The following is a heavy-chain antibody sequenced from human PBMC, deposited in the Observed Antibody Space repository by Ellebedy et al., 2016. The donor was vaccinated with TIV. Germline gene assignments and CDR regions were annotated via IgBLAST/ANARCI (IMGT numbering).Heavy chain of an antibody. CDR2: VWSDGSNK. D-gene: IGHD5-18*01. Sequence: PGGSLRLSCAASGFTFNNYGMHWVRQAPGKGLEWVAVVWSDGSNKYYADTVKGRFTISRDNSKSTLDLQMDSLRAEDTAVDYCARANTAMVRRNHMDVWGQGTTVTVSS. J-gene: IGHJ6*02. CDR3: ARANTAMVRRNHMDV. CDR1: GFTFNNYG. V-gene: IGHV3-33*01.